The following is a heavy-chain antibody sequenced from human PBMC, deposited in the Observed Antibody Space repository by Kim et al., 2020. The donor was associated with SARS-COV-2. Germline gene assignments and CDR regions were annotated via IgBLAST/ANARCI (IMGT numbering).Heavy chain of an antibody. CDR2: ISYDGSNK. J-gene: IGHJ3*02. D-gene: IGHD3-10*01. CDR1: GFTFSSYG. CDR3: ARVVRGEWFGEFDAFDI. V-gene: IGHV3-33*05. Sequence: GGSLRLSCAASGFTFSSYGMHWVRQAPGKGLEWVAVISYDGSNKYYADSVKGRFTISRDNSKNTLYLQMNSLRAEDTAVYYCARVVRGEWFGEFDAFDIWGQGTMVTVSS.